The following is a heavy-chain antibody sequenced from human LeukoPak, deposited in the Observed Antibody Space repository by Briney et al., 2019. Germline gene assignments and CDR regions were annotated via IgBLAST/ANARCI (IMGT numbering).Heavy chain of an antibody. CDR3: ARHRCSGGSCYSDF. CDR2: IYSGDNT. CDR1: GFTVSGNY. Sequence: GGSLRLSCAASGFTVSGNYMNWVRQAPGRGLEWVSVIYSGDNTYYADSVKGRFTISRDNSKNTLYLQMNSLRAEDTAVYYCARHRCSGGSCYSDFWGQGTLVTVSS. J-gene: IGHJ4*02. D-gene: IGHD2-15*01. V-gene: IGHV3-66*04.